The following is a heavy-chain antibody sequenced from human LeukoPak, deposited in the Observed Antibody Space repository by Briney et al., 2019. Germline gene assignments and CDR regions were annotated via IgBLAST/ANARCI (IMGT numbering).Heavy chain of an antibody. CDR3: ARDGRYCSTTSCPLAAFDY. V-gene: IGHV3-48*03. D-gene: IGHD2-2*01. J-gene: IGHJ4*02. Sequence: GGSLRLSCAASGFTFSGYEMNWVRQAPGKGLEWVSYISSSGGIIYYADSVKGRFTIFRDNAKNSLSLQMNSLRAEDTAVYYCARDGRYCSTTSCPLAAFDYWGQGTLVTVSS. CDR1: GFTFSGYE. CDR2: ISSSGGII.